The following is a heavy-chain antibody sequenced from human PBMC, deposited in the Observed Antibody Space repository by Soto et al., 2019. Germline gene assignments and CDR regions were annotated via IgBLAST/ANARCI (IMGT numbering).Heavy chain of an antibody. J-gene: IGHJ6*02. V-gene: IGHV3-23*01. D-gene: IGHD4-4*01. CDR2: LSGSGLTT. Sequence: EVQLLDSGGGLVQPGGSLRLSCAASGFTFSSYAMSWVRQAPGKGLEWVSALSGSGLTTYYADSVKGRFTISRDNSKNTLYLQMNSLRAEDTAVYYCAKSGHMTTVIDYYYYGMDVWGQGTTVTVSS. CDR1: GFTFSSYA. CDR3: AKSGHMTTVIDYYYYGMDV.